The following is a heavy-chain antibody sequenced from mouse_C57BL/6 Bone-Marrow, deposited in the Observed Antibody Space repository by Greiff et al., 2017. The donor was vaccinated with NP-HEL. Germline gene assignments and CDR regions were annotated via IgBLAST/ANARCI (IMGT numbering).Heavy chain of an antibody. Sequence: EVKLVESGGGLVKPGGSLKLSCAASGFTFSDYGMHWVRQAPEKGLEWVAYISSGSSTIYYADTVKGRFTISRGNAKNTLFLQMTSLRSEDTAKYYCARSYYGNYGYYAMDYWGQGTSVTVSS. CDR1: GFTFSDYG. V-gene: IGHV5-17*01. J-gene: IGHJ4*01. D-gene: IGHD2-1*01. CDR3: ARSYYGNYGYYAMDY. CDR2: ISSGSSTI.